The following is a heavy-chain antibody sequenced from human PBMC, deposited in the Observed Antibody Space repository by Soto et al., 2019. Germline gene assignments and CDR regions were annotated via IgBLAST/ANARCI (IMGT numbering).Heavy chain of an antibody. D-gene: IGHD3-9*01. Sequence: ASVKVSCKASGYTFTGYYMHWVRQAPGQGLEWMGWINPNSGGTNYAQKFQGRVTMTRDTSTSTAYMELSRLRSDDTAVYYCARDRDYDILTGYYPLAFDIWGQGTMVTVSS. CDR1: GYTFTGYY. V-gene: IGHV1-2*02. CDR2: INPNSGGT. J-gene: IGHJ3*02. CDR3: ARDRDYDILTGYYPLAFDI.